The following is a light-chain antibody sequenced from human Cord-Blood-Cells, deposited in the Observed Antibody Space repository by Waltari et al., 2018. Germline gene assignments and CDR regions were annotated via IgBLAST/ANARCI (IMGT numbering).Light chain of an antibody. J-gene: IGKJ1*01. CDR3: QQYGSSPPT. V-gene: IGKV3D-20*01. Sequence: EIVLTQSPATLSLSPGERATLSCGASQSVISSYLAWYQQKPGLAPRLLIYDASSRATGIPDRFSGSGSGTDFTLTISRLEPEDFAVYYCQQYGSSPPTFGQGTKVEIK. CDR2: DAS. CDR1: QSVISSY.